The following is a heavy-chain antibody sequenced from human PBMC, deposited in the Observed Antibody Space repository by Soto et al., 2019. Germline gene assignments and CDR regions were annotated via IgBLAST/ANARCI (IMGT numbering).Heavy chain of an antibody. V-gene: IGHV1-2*02. CDR2: INPQSGGT. D-gene: IGHD2-2*01. CDR1: GYTFTGFY. J-gene: IGHJ5*02. Sequence: ASVKVSCKASGYTFTGFYIHWVRQAPGQGLEWMGWINPQSGGTKYAQNFQGRVTMTRDTSISAAYMELNRLTSDDTAVYYCARGPLVYCSSTSCPGTWFDPWGQGTLVTVSS. CDR3: ARGPLVYCSSTSCPGTWFDP.